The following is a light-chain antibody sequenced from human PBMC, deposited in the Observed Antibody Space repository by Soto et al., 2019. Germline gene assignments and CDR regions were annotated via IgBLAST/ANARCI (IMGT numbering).Light chain of an antibody. V-gene: IGLV7-43*01. Sequence: QAVVTQEPSLXXXPGGTVTLTCASSTGPVTSDYYPNWFQQKPGQAPRALIYSTTKKHSWTPARFSGSLLGGKAALTLSGVQPEDEADYYCLLYYGAAVVFGGGTKLTVL. CDR3: LLYYGAAVV. CDR1: TGPVTSDYY. CDR2: STT. J-gene: IGLJ2*01.